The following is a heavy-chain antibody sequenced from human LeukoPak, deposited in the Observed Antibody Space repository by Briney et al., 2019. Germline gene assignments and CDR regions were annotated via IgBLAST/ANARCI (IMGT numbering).Heavy chain of an antibody. D-gene: IGHD1-14*01. CDR1: GFTVSSNY. J-gene: IGHJ6*02. V-gene: IGHV3-53*01. Sequence: GGSLRLSCAASGFTVSSNYMSWVRQAPGKGLEWVSVTYSGGSTYYADSVKGRFTISRDNSKNTLYLQMNSLRAEDTAVYYCAKYMGTGWSHYYYYGMDVWGQGTTVTVSS. CDR2: TYSGGST. CDR3: AKYMGTGWSHYYYYGMDV.